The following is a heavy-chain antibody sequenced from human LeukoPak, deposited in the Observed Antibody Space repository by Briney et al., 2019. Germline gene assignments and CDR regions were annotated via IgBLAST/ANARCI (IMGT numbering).Heavy chain of an antibody. CDR1: GGSISPYY. CDR3: ARQRGMVSDY. CDR2: IYYSGST. J-gene: IGHJ4*02. V-gene: IGHV4-59*04. D-gene: IGHD3-3*01. Sequence: PSETLSLTCTVSGGSISPYYWSWIRQPPGKGLEWLGYIYYSGSTYYNPSLKSRVTISVDTSKNQFSLKLSSVTAADTAVYYCARQRGMVSDYWGQGTLVTVSS.